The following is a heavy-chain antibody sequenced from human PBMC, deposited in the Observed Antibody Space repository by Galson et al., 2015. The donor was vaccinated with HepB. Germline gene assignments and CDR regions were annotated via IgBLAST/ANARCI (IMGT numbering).Heavy chain of an antibody. CDR3: ARGARVSSSFEY. CDR2: INHSGPT. V-gene: IGHV4-34*01. J-gene: IGHJ4*02. Sequence: LSLTCAVYGGSFSGYSWSWMRQPPGKGLEWIGEINHSGPTNYNASLESRVSISVDMSKNQFSLTLDSVTAADTAVYYCARGARVSSSFEYWGQGTLVTVSS. CDR1: GGSFSGYS. D-gene: IGHD5/OR15-5a*01.